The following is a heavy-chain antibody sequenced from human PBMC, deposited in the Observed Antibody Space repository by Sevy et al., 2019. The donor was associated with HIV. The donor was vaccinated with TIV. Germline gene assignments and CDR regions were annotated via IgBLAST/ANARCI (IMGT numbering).Heavy chain of an antibody. D-gene: IGHD6-19*01. J-gene: IGHJ4*02. V-gene: IGHV4-39*01. CDR2: IRHGGYT. CDR3: VGPKLTYSSGWHYFDY. Sequence: SETLSLTCTVSGASISSTDYYWGWIRQSPGKGLEWIASIRHGGYTFYNPSLKSRVSISADTSKNQFSLKLRFVSAAETSIYYCVGPKLTYSSGWHYFDYWGQGTMVTVSS. CDR1: GASISSTDYY.